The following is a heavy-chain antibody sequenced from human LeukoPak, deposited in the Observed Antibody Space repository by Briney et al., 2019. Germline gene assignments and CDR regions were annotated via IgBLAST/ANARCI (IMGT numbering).Heavy chain of an antibody. CDR3: ARGYKVRGVISKPYYYYYMDV. V-gene: IGHV1-69*06. Sequence: GASVKVSCKASGGTFSSYAISWVRQAPGQGLEWMGGIIPIFGTANYAQKFQGRVTITADKSTSTAYMELSSLRSEDTAVYYCARGYKVRGVISKPYYYYYMDVWGKGTTVTVSS. D-gene: IGHD3-10*01. J-gene: IGHJ6*03. CDR2: IIPIFGTA. CDR1: GGTFSSYA.